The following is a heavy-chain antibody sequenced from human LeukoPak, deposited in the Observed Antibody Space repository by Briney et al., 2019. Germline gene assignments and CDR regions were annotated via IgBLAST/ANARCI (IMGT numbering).Heavy chain of an antibody. CDR2: ISSSSSYI. Sequence: GGSLRLSCAASGFTFSSYSMNWVRQAPGKGLEWVSSISSSSSYIYYADSVKGRFTISRDNAKNSLYLQMNSLRAEDTAVYYCARMGRPSLFYCSSTSCYGNYYYYYMDVWGKGTTVTVSS. D-gene: IGHD2-2*01. CDR3: ARMGRPSLFYCSSTSCYGNYYYYYMDV. CDR1: GFTFSSYS. V-gene: IGHV3-21*01. J-gene: IGHJ6*03.